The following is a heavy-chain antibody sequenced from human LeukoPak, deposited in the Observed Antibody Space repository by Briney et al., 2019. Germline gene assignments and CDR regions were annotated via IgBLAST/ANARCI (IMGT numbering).Heavy chain of an antibody. CDR3: ARGGTGATESHYYYYGMDV. Sequence: SVKVSCKAPGGTFSSNAISWVRQPPGQGLEGMGGIIPTFGTANYAQKFQGRVTITAAESTSTAYMELSSLRSEDTAVYYCARGGTGATESHYYYYGMDVWGQGTTVTVSS. D-gene: IGHD2-8*02. V-gene: IGHV1-69*13. CDR2: IIPTFGTA. J-gene: IGHJ6*02. CDR1: GGTFSSNA.